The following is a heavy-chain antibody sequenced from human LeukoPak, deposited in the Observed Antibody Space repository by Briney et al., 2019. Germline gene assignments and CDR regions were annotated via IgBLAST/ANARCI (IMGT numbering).Heavy chain of an antibody. Sequence: GGSLRLSCAASQFTFSSYWMNWVRQAPGKGLEWVANIKQDGSEKYYVDSVKGRFTISRDNAKNSLYLQMNSLRAEDTAVYYCARGYTSPWDRAFDIWGQGTMVTVSS. CDR2: IKQDGSEK. J-gene: IGHJ3*02. V-gene: IGHV3-7*01. D-gene: IGHD6-19*01. CDR3: ARGYTSPWDRAFDI. CDR1: QFTFSSYW.